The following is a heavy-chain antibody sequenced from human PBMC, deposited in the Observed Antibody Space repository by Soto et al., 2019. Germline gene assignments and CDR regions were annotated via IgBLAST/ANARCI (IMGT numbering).Heavy chain of an antibody. CDR3: ARERQYEPLLY. D-gene: IGHD2-2*01. V-gene: IGHV1-18*01. CDR2: VSAYNRNT. CDR1: GYTFTNYG. J-gene: IGHJ4*02. Sequence: QVQLVQSGVEVKKPGASVKVSCQASGYTFTNYGITWLRQAHGQGLEWMGWVSAYNRNTNYAQRFQDRVTMTTDTSTRTAYMELRNLKSDDTAIYFCARERQYEPLLYWGQGTLVTVSS.